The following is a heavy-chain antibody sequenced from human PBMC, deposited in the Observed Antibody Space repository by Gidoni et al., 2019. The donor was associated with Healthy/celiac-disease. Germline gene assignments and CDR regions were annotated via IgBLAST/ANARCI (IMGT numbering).Heavy chain of an antibody. CDR3: ARSRVGSGWRTYYYYGMDV. J-gene: IGHJ6*02. D-gene: IGHD6-19*01. CDR2: ISYDGSNK. CDR1: GFTFSIYA. Sequence: QVQLVESGGGVVQPGRSLRLSCAASGFTFSIYAMHWVRQAPGKGLEWVAVISYDGSNKYYADSVKGRFTISRDNSKNTLYLQMNSLRAEDTAVYYCARSRVGSGWRTYYYYGMDVWGQGTTVTVSS. V-gene: IGHV3-30-3*01.